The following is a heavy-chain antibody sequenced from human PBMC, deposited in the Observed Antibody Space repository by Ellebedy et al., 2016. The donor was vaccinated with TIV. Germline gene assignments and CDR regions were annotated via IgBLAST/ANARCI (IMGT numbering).Heavy chain of an antibody. J-gene: IGHJ4*02. D-gene: IGHD4-23*01. CDR1: GDSIGGRDYY. Sequence: MPSETLSLTCPVSGDSIGGRDYYWAWIRQPPGKALEWIGSFYYSGSIYYNPSLKSRVTISVDTSKNQFSLKLSSVTAADTAVYYCARDAAGNGGKLDYWGQGALVTVSS. CDR2: FYYSGSI. CDR3: ARDAAGNGGKLDY. V-gene: IGHV4-39*07.